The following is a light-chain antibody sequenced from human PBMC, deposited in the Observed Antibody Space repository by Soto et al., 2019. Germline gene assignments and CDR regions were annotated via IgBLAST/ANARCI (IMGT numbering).Light chain of an antibody. J-gene: IGLJ1*01. CDR1: SSDVGGYNY. CDR2: EVS. CDR3: SSYTTNSTYV. Sequence: SVLTQPPSASGSPGQSVTISCTGTSSDVGGYNYVSWYQQHPGKAPKLMIYEVSKRPSGAPDRFSGSKSGNTASLTISGLQAEDEADYYCSSYTTNSTYVFGTGTKVTVL. V-gene: IGLV2-8*01.